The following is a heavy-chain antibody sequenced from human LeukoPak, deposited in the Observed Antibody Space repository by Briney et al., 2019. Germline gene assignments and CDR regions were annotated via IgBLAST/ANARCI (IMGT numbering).Heavy chain of an antibody. CDR3: ARDAVAATYLFDY. J-gene: IGHJ4*02. CDR2: ISSSSSYI. V-gene: IGHV3-21*01. CDR1: GFTFSSYS. Sequence: PGGSLRLSCGVSGFTFSSYSLNWVLQAPGKGLEWVSSISSSSSYIFYADSLKGRFTISRDNAKNSLYLQMNSLRAEDTAVYYCARDAVAATYLFDYWGQGTLVTVSS. D-gene: IGHD6-19*01.